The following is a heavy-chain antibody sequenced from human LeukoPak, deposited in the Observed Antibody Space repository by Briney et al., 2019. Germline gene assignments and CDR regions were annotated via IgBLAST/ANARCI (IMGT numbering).Heavy chain of an antibody. Sequence: GGSLRLSCAASGFTFSSHGMNWVRRAPGKGVEWVSSISGLSSYTYYADSVKGRFTISRDNSKNTLYLQMNSLRADDTAVYYCAKGGYSSSSPFDYWGQGTLVTVSS. CDR2: ISGLSSYT. V-gene: IGHV3-21*04. J-gene: IGHJ4*02. CDR1: GFTFSSHG. CDR3: AKGGYSSSSPFDY. D-gene: IGHD6-13*01.